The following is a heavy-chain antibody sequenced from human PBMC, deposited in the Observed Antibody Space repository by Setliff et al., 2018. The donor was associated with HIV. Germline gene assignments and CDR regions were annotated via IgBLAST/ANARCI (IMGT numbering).Heavy chain of an antibody. CDR2: IYASGST. J-gene: IGHJ5*02. Sequence: SETLSLTCTVSGGSISSYYWSWIRRPAGKGLEWIGRIYASGSTNYNPSLKSRVTMSVDTSKNQFSLKLTSVTAADTAIYYCAGSMGATKGSWFEPWGQGTLVTVSS. CDR3: AGSMGATKGSWFEP. CDR1: GGSISSYY. D-gene: IGHD1-26*01. V-gene: IGHV4-4*07.